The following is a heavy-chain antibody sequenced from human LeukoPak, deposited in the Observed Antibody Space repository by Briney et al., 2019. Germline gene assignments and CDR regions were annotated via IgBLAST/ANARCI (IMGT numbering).Heavy chain of an antibody. J-gene: IGHJ4*02. CDR1: GFTFSSYS. V-gene: IGHV4-38-2*01. CDR2: IYHSGST. CDR3: ASPDLAVAGTGHFDY. D-gene: IGHD6-19*01. Sequence: GSLRLSCAASGFTFSSYSMNWVRQAPGKGLEWIGSIYHSGSTYYNPSLKSRVTISVDTSKNQFSLKLSSVTAADTAVYYCASPDLAVAGTGHFDYWGQGTLVTVSS.